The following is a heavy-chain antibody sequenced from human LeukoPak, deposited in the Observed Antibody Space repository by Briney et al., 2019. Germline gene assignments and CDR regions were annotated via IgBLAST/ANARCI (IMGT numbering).Heavy chain of an antibody. J-gene: IGHJ4*02. CDR3: ARGKWELLYCFDY. V-gene: IGHV3-33*01. CDR1: GFTFSSYG. CDR2: IWYDGSK. Sequence: GRSLRLSCAASGFTFSSYGMHWVRQAPGKGLEWVAVIWYDGSKYYADSEKGRFTISRDNSKNTLYLQMNSLRAEDTAVYYCARGKWELLYCFDYWGQGTLVTVSS. D-gene: IGHD1-26*01.